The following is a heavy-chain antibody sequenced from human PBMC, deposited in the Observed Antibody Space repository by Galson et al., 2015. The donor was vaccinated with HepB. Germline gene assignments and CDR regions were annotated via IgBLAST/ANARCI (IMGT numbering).Heavy chain of an antibody. CDR3: ARMVNVDGNLSKGPLDY. D-gene: IGHD2-21*01. CDR1: GFTFSAHA. V-gene: IGHV3-33*05. CDR2: TSYDGIYK. Sequence: SLRLSCATSGFTFSAHAMHWVRQAPGKGLEWVTITSYDGIYKYYADSVKGRFTISRDNSKNTLYLQMNTLRGDDSAVYHCARMVNVDGNLSKGPLDYWGQGTLVTVSS. J-gene: IGHJ4*02.